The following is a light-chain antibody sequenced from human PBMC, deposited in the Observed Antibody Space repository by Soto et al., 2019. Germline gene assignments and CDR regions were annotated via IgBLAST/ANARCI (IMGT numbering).Light chain of an antibody. CDR3: QQYRSLTDT. Sequence: IGLTQSPGTLSLSPGERATLFCRASQSVRRGSLAWYPQKPGHAPRLLIYGASSRATGIPDRFNGSGSGTDFTLTISRLEPGDFAVHYCQQYRSLTDTFGQGIQLESK. CDR2: GAS. J-gene: IGKJ2*01. V-gene: IGKV3-20*01. CDR1: QSVRRGS.